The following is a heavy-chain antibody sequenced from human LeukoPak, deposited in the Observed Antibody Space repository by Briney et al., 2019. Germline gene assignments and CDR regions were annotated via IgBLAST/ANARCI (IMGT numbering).Heavy chain of an antibody. CDR3: VKGRISEDGLDF. V-gene: IGHV3-23*01. D-gene: IGHD6-13*01. CDR1: GFTFSRSA. J-gene: IGHJ4*02. CDR2: ISSSGHT. Sequence: GGSLRLSCAASGFTFSRSAMTWVRQTPGKGLDWVSSISSSGHTYYADSVRGRFTISRDNSKNMLYLQMNSLRAVDTAVYYCVKGRISEDGLDFWGQGTLVTVSS.